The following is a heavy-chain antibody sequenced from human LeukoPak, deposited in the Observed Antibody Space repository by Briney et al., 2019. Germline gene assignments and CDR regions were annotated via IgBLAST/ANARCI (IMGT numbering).Heavy chain of an antibody. J-gene: IGHJ4*02. CDR3: ASDPGSLGYCTNGVCPTDY. V-gene: IGHV3-21*01. D-gene: IGHD2-8*01. CDR1: GFTFSSYS. Sequence: GGSLRLSXAASGFTFSSYSMNWVRQSPGKGLEWLSSISSSSSYIYYADSVKGRFTISRDNAKNSLYLQMNSLRAEDTAVYYCASDPGSLGYCTNGVCPTDYWGQGTLVTVSS. CDR2: ISSSSSYI.